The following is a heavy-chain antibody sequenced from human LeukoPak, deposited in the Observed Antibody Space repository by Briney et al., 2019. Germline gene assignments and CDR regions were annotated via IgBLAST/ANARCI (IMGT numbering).Heavy chain of an antibody. CDR1: GFTFSSYS. D-gene: IGHD4-11*01. CDR2: INWNGGST. J-gene: IGHJ4*02. CDR3: ARGRKIYSNSDFDY. Sequence: AGGPLRLSCAASGFTFSSYSMNWVRQAPAKGLEWVSGINWNGGSTGYADSVKGRFTISRDNTKNSLYLQMNSLRAEDTALYYCARGRKIYSNSDFDYWGQGTLVTVSS. V-gene: IGHV3-20*04.